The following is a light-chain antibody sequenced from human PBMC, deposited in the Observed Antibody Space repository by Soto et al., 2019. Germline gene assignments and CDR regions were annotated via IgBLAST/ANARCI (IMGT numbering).Light chain of an antibody. Sequence: EIVLTQSPGTLSLSPGERATFSCRASQSLSGNYLTWYQHKPGQAPRLLIYGTSSRATGIPDRFSGSGSGTEFTLTISRLEPEDFAVYFCQHFVSSPPRYTFGQGTKLEIK. CDR2: GTS. CDR3: QHFVSSPPRYT. V-gene: IGKV3-20*01. CDR1: QSLSGNY. J-gene: IGKJ2*01.